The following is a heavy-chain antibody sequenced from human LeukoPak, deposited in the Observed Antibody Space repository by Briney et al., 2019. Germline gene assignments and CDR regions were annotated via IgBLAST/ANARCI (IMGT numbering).Heavy chain of an antibody. V-gene: IGHV4-61*01. CDR2: IYYSGST. CDR1: GGSVSSGSYY. CDR3: AREPRLGSVWGSYRPFDAFDI. Sequence: SETLSLTCTVSGGSVSSGSYYWSWIRQPPGKGLEWIGYIYYSGSTNYNPSLKSRVTISVDTSKNQFSLKLSSVTAADTAVYYCAREPRLGSVWGSYRPFDAFDIWGQGEMVTVSS. J-gene: IGHJ3*02. D-gene: IGHD3-16*02.